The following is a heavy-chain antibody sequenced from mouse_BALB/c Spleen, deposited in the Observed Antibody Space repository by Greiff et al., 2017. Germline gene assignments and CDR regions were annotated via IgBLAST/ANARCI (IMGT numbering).Heavy chain of an antibody. V-gene: IGHV5-17*02. Sequence: EVQVVESGGGLVQPGGSRKLSCAASGFTFSSFGMHWVRQAPEKGLEWVAYISSGSSTIYYADTVKGRFTISRDNPKNTLFLQMTSLRSEDTAMYYCARGDGNYFYYYAMDYWGQGTSVTVSS. D-gene: IGHD2-1*01. J-gene: IGHJ4*01. CDR2: ISSGSSTI. CDR3: ARGDGNYFYYYAMDY. CDR1: GFTFSSFG.